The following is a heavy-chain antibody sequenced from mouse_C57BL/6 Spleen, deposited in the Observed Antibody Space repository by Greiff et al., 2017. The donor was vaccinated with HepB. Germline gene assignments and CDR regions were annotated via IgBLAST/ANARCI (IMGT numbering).Heavy chain of an antibody. Sequence: QVQLQQPGTELVKPGASVKLSCKASGYTFTSYWMHWVKQRPGQGLEWIGNINPSNGGTNYNEKFKSKATLTVDKSSSTAYMQLSSLTSEDSAVYYSARDEAYSKYWYFDVWGTGTTVTVSS. V-gene: IGHV1-53*01. J-gene: IGHJ1*03. D-gene: IGHD2-5*01. CDR3: ARDEAYSKYWYFDV. CDR1: GYTFTSYW. CDR2: INPSNGGT.